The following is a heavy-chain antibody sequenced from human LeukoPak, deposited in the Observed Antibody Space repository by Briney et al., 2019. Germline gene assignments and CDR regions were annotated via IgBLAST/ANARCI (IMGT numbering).Heavy chain of an antibody. CDR2: IYHSGST. Sequence: SETLSLTCTVSGYSISSGYYWGWIRQPPGKGLEWIGSIYHSGSTHYNPPLKSRVTISVDTSKNHFSLKLSSVTAADTAVYYCARRAHYYDTSGYSYYFDYWGQGSLVTVSS. CDR1: GYSISSGYY. D-gene: IGHD3-22*01. J-gene: IGHJ4*02. CDR3: ARRAHYYDTSGYSYYFDY. V-gene: IGHV4-38-2*02.